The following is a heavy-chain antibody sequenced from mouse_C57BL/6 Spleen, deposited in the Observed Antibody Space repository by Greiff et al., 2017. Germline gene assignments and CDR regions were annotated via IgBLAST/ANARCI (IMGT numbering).Heavy chain of an antibody. CDR1: GYTFTSYW. Sequence: QVQLQQPGAELVMPGASVKLSCKASGYTFTSYWMHWVKQRPGQGLEWIGEIDPSDSYTNYNQKFKGKSTLTVDKSSSTAYMQLSSLTSEDSAVYCCARPDYDYFDYWGQGTTLTVSS. D-gene: IGHD2-4*01. CDR2: IDPSDSYT. CDR3: ARPDYDYFDY. J-gene: IGHJ2*01. V-gene: IGHV1-69*01.